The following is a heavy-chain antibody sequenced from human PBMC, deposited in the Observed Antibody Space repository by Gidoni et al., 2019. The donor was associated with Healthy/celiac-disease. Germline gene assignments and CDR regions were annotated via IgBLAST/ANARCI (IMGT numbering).Heavy chain of an antibody. CDR3: AKGSDYLGIETNWFDP. J-gene: IGHJ5*02. CDR2: IRGSGGST. V-gene: IGHV3-23*04. Sequence: EVQLVESGGGWVQPGGSLRLSCAASGFTFSSYAMSWVRQDPGKGLAWVSAIRGSGGSTYYADSVKGRFTISRDSSKNTLYLQMNSLRAEDTAVYYCAKGSDYLGIETNWFDPWGQGTLVTVSS. D-gene: IGHD4-17*01. CDR1: GFTFSSYA.